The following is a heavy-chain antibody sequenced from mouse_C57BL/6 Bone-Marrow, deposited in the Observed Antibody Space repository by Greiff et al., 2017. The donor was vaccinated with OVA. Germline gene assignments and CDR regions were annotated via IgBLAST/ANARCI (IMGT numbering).Heavy chain of an antibody. Sequence: LVESVAELVRPGASVKLSCTASGFNIKNTYMHWVKQRPEQGLEWIGRIDPANGNTKYVPKFQGKATITADTSSNTAYLQLSSLTSEDTAIYYCARESPEVGGYYNFDYWGQGTTLTVSS. V-gene: IGHV14-3*01. CDR2: IDPANGNT. CDR1: GFNIKNTY. J-gene: IGHJ2*01. CDR3: ARESPEVGGYYNFDY. D-gene: IGHD2-3*01.